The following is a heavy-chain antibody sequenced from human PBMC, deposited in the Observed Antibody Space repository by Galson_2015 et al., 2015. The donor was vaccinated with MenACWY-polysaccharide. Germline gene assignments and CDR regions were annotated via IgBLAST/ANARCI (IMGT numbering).Heavy chain of an antibody. J-gene: IGHJ3*02. CDR2: IYPQSGAT. Sequence: SVKVSCKASGYTFTAHYVHWVRQAPGQGPEWVGWIYPQSGATKSSQKFQGRVSLTRDTSINTAYMELNRLTSDDTAVYYCARDGYSGGAFDIRGQGTMVTVSS. CDR1: GYTFTAHY. D-gene: IGHD5-12*01. CDR3: ARDGYSGGAFDI. V-gene: IGHV1-2*02.